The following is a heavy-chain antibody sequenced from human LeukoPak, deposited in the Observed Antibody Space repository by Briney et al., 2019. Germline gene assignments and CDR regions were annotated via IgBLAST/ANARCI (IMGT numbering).Heavy chain of an antibody. CDR1: GFTFSSYS. CDR3: ARDLVYSGYDPYYFDY. Sequence: GGSLRLSCAASGFTFSSYSMNWVRQAPGKGLELLSSIRSSSSYIYYTDSVTGRFTISTDNAKNSLYLEMNSLRAEATAVYSCARDLVYSGYDPYYFDYWGQGTLVTVSS. CDR2: IRSSSSYI. D-gene: IGHD5-12*01. J-gene: IGHJ4*02. V-gene: IGHV3-21*01.